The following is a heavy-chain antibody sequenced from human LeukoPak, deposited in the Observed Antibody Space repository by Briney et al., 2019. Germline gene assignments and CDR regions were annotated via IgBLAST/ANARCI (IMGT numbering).Heavy chain of an antibody. CDR3: ASSTVVTQLDY. J-gene: IGHJ4*02. D-gene: IGHD4-23*01. CDR2: IHTSGST. V-gene: IGHV4-4*07. CDR1: GGSISSYY. Sequence: SKTLSLTCSVSGGSISSYYWSWTRQPAGKGLEWIGRIHTSGSTNYNPSLKSRVTMSLDTSKNQFSLKLSSVTAADTAVYYCASSTVVTQLDYWGQGTLVTVSS.